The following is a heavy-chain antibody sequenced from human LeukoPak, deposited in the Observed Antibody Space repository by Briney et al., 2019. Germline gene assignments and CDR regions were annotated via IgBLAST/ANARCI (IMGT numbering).Heavy chain of an antibody. J-gene: IGHJ4*02. Sequence: ASVKVSCKASGYTFTGYYMHWVRQAPGQGLEWMGWINPNSGGTNYAQKFQGRVTMTRDTSISTAYMELSRLRSDDTAVYCCASPYDSSGSWNYWGQGTLVTVSS. CDR3: ASPYDSSGSWNY. CDR1: GYTFTGYY. D-gene: IGHD3-22*01. CDR2: INPNSGGT. V-gene: IGHV1-2*02.